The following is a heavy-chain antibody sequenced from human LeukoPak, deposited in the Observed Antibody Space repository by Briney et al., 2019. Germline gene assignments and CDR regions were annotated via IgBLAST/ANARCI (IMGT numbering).Heavy chain of an antibody. J-gene: IGHJ4*02. CDR3: ARGPPYRCSSTSCYFDY. CDR2: INHSGST. CDR1: GGSFSGYY. D-gene: IGHD2-2*01. Sequence: SSETLSLTCAVYGGSFSGYYWSWIRQPPGKGLEWIGEINHSGSTNYNPSLKSRVTISVDTSKNQLSLKLSSVTAADTAVYYCARGPPYRCSSTSCYFDYWGQGTLVTVSS. V-gene: IGHV4-34*01.